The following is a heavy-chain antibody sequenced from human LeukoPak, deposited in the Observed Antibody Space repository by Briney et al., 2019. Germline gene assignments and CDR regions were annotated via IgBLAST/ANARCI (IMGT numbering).Heavy chain of an antibody. J-gene: IGHJ4*02. D-gene: IGHD3-10*01. Sequence: PGGSLRLSCAASGFTFSSYAMSWVRQAPGKGLEWVSAISGSGGSTYYADSVKGRFTISRDNSKNTLYLQMNSLRAEDTAVYYCAKDLFAAMVRPHLFDYWGQGTLVTVSS. CDR1: GFTFSSYA. V-gene: IGHV3-23*01. CDR3: AKDLFAAMVRPHLFDY. CDR2: ISGSGGST.